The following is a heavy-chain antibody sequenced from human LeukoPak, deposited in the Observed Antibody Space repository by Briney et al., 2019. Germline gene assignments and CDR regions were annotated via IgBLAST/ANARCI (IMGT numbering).Heavy chain of an antibody. CDR3: ARVANITTFGMDV. D-gene: IGHD3-9*01. J-gene: IGHJ6*02. Sequence: PGRSLRPSCAASGFPFISYGMHWVRQAPGKWLEWVALTWYDGSRKYIADSVRGRFTISKDNTKNTLYLQMNSLRAEDTAVYYCARVANITTFGMDVWGHGTTVSVSS. V-gene: IGHV3-33*01. CDR2: TWYDGSRK. CDR1: GFPFISYG.